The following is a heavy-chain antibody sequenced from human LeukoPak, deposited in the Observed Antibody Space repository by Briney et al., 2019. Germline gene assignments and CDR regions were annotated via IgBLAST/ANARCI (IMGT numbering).Heavy chain of an antibody. D-gene: IGHD6-13*01. CDR3: ARARQQLVQGVDY. CDR1: GYTFTGYY. J-gene: IGHJ4*02. CDR2: INPNSGGT. Sequence: ASVKVSCKASGYTFTGYYTHWVRQAPGQGLEWMGRINPNSGGTNYAQKFQGRVTMTRDTSISTAYMELSRLRSDDTAVYYCARARQQLVQGVDYWGQGTLVTVSS. V-gene: IGHV1-2*06.